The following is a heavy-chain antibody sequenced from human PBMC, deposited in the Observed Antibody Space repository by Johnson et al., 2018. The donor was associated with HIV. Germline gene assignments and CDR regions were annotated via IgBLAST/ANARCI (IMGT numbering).Heavy chain of an antibody. V-gene: IGHV3-30-3*01. Sequence: QVQLVESGGGVVQPGRSLRLSCAASGFTFSSYAMHWVRQAPGKGLEWVAVISHDGSNKYYADSVKGRFTISRDNSKNTLYLQMNSLRAEDTAVYYCARGPSQLYWPDVAFDIWGQGTTVTVSS. D-gene: IGHD2-8*02. CDR1: GFTFSSYA. J-gene: IGHJ3*02. CDR3: ARGPSQLYWPDVAFDI. CDR2: ISHDGSNK.